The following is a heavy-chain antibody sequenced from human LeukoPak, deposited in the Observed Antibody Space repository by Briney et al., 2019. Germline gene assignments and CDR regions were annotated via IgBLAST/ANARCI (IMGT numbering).Heavy chain of an antibody. J-gene: IGHJ4*02. CDR3: ARVSDDSSGYYSGNFDF. D-gene: IGHD3-22*01. CDR1: GGSISSSSYY. V-gene: IGHV4-39*07. Sequence: SETLSLTCTVSGGSISSSSYYWGWIRQPPGKGLEWIGGIYYSGSTNYNPSLKSRVTISVDKSKNHFSLKLSSVTAADTAVYYCARVSDDSSGYYSGNFDFWGQGTLVTVSS. CDR2: IYYSGST.